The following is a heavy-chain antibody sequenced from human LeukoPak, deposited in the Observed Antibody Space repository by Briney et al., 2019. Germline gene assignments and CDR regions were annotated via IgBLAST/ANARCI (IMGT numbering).Heavy chain of an antibody. J-gene: IGHJ4*02. CDR2: IIPIFGTA. CDR3: AGGRTDIVVVPATLRNYYFDY. V-gene: IGHV1-69*06. Sequence: SVKVSFKASGGTFSSYAISWVRQAPGQGLEWMGGIIPIFGTANYAQKFQGRVTTTADKATSTAYMELSSLRSEDTAVYYCAGGRTDIVVVPATLRNYYFDYWGQGTLVTVSS. CDR1: GGTFSSYA. D-gene: IGHD2-2*01.